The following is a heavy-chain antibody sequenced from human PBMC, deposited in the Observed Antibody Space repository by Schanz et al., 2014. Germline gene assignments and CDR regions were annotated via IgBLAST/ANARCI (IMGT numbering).Heavy chain of an antibody. J-gene: IGHJ4*02. CDR2: VSRSTPDI. D-gene: IGHD3-3*01. CDR3: VRDSFFAFDY. CDR1: GFGFSSFA. Sequence: EVQLLESGGGLVQPGGSLRLSCAASGFGFSSFAMTWVRQAPGRGLEWVSYVSRSTPDIYYADSVKGRFTMSRDNAKNSVFLQMNSLRAEDTAVYYCVRDSFFAFDYWGQGTLVTVSS. V-gene: IGHV3-48*01.